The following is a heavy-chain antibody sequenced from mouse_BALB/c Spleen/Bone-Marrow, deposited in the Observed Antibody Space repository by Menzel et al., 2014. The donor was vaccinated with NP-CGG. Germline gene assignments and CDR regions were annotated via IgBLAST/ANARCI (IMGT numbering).Heavy chain of an antibody. CDR3: ARPLYDGYYVAY. CDR1: GFTFSDYY. CDR2: ISNGGGST. D-gene: IGHD2-3*01. Sequence: EVKVVESGGGLVQPGGSLKLSCAPSGFTFSDYYMYWVRQTPEKRLEWVAYISNGGGSTYYPDTVKGRFTISRDNAKNTLYLQMSRLKSEDTAMYYCARPLYDGYYVAYWGQGTLVTVSA. V-gene: IGHV5-12*01. J-gene: IGHJ3*01.